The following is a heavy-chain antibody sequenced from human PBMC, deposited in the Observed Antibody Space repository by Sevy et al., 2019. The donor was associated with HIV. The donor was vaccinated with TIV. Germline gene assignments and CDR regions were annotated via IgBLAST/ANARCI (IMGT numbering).Heavy chain of an antibody. CDR2: MNPDSGNR. D-gene: IGHD6-13*01. Sequence: ASVKVSCKASGYSFTSYDINWVRQATGQGLEWMGWMNPDSGNRGYAQKFQGRVTMTTNTSISTAYMELRSLRSEDSAVYYCARADLDSSTFYYYYGMGVWGQGTTVTAP. CDR1: GYSFTSYD. J-gene: IGHJ6*02. CDR3: ARADLDSSTFYYYYGMGV. V-gene: IGHV1-8*01.